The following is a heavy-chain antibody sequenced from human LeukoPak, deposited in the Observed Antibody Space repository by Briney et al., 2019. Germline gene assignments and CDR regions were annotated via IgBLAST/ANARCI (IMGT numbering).Heavy chain of an antibody. CDR1: GFTFSDYY. CDR3: AKGRDFWSGYLWFDP. J-gene: IGHJ5*02. V-gene: IGHV3-11*01. D-gene: IGHD3-3*01. CDR2: ISSSGSTI. Sequence: PGGSLRLSCAASGFTFSDYYMSWIRQAPGKGLEWVSYISSSGSTIYYADSVKGRFTISRDNAKNSLYLQMNSLRAEDTAVYYCAKGRDFWSGYLWFDPWGQGTLVTVSS.